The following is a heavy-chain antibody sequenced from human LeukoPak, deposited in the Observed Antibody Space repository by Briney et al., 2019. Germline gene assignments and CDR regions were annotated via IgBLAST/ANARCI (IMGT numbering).Heavy chain of an antibody. J-gene: IGHJ6*02. V-gene: IGHV3-30-3*01. CDR1: GFTFSSYA. CDR2: ISYDGSNK. CDR3: ARDRARFLEWLSFYYYYGMDV. Sequence: TGGSLRLSCAASGFTFSSYAMHWVRQAPGKGLEWVAVISYDGSNKYYADSVKGRFTISRDNSKNTLYLQMNSLRAEDTAVYYCARDRARFLEWLSFYYYYGMDVWGQGTTVTVSS. D-gene: IGHD3-3*01.